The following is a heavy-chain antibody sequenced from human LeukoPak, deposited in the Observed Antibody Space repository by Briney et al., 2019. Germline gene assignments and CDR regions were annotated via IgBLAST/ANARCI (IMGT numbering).Heavy chain of an antibody. CDR3: AREGESYPDLDY. D-gene: IGHD3-10*01. CDR2: ISYDGSNK. Sequence: PGGSLRLSCAASGFTFSSYAMHWVRQAPGKGLEWVAVISYDGSNKYYADSVKGRFTISRDNSKNTLYLQMNSLRAEDTAVYHCAREGESYPDLDYWGQGTLVTVSS. V-gene: IGHV3-30*04. CDR1: GFTFSSYA. J-gene: IGHJ4*02.